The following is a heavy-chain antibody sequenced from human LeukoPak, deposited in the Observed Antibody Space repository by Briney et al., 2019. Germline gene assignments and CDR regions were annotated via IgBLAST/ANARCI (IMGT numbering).Heavy chain of an antibody. CDR1: GYTFTDYH. D-gene: IGHD5-12*01. CDR3: ATLVAHLDY. J-gene: IGHJ4*02. Sequence: ASVKVSCKAFGYTFTDYHMHWVRQAPGQGLEWMGWINPNSGDTNYAQKFQGRVTMTRGTTISTAYMELSRLRSDDTAVFYCATLVAHLDYWGQGTLVTVSS. V-gene: IGHV1-2*02. CDR2: INPNSGDT.